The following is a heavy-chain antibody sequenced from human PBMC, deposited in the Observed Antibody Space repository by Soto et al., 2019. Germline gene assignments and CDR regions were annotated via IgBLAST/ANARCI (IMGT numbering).Heavy chain of an antibody. CDR1: GFTFSSYA. J-gene: IGHJ3*02. CDR3: AKSYYYDSSGYLLDAFDI. V-gene: IGHV3-23*01. Sequence: GVLRLSCAASGFTFSSYAMSWVRQAPGKGLEWVSAISGSGGSTYYADSVKGRFTISRDNSKNTLYLQMNSLRAEDTAVYYCAKSYYYDSSGYLLDAFDIWGQGTMVTVSS. CDR2: ISGSGGST. D-gene: IGHD3-22*01.